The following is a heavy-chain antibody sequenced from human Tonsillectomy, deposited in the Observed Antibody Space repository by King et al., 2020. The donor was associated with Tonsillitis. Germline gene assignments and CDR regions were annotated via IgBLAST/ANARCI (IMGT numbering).Heavy chain of an antibody. CDR3: ARMTWGLYGDYGGDYYYYYMDV. CDR2: ISSFSSYT. D-gene: IGHD4-17*01. Sequence: VQLVESGGGLVKPGGSLRLSCAASGFTFSDYYMSWIRQAPGKGLEWVSYISSFSSYTNYADSVKGRFTIYRDNAKNSLYLQLNSLRAEDTAVYYCARMTWGLYGDYGGDYYYYYMDVWGKGTTVTVSS. CDR1: GFTFSDYY. V-gene: IGHV3-11*05. J-gene: IGHJ6*03.